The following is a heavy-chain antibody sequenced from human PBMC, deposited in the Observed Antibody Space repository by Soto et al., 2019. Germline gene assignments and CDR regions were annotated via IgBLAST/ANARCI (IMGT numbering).Heavy chain of an antibody. V-gene: IGHV3-21*02. CDR3: ARWAADYILDV. CDR2: IIIRSTYI. D-gene: IGHD4-4*01. Sequence: EVQLVESGGDLVKPGGSLRLSCATSGFTFNNYSMTWVRQAPGKGLEWVSSIIIRSTYIFYAESVKGRFTISRDNAKNSLYLQMNSLRVEDTATYYCARWAADYILDVWGQGTTVIVSS. CDR1: GFTFNNYS. J-gene: IGHJ6*02.